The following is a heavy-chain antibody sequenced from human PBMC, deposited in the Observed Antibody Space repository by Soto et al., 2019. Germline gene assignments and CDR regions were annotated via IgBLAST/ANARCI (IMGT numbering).Heavy chain of an antibody. D-gene: IGHD3-3*01. CDR3: ARAGDFWSGYLNWFDP. CDR1: GGSFSGYY. CDR2: INHSGST. Sequence: PSETLSLTCAVYGGSFSGYYWSWIRQPPGKGLEWIGEINHSGSTNYNPSLKSRVTISVDTSKNQFSLKLSSVTAADTAVYYCARAGDFWSGYLNWFDPWGQGTLVTVS. V-gene: IGHV4-34*01. J-gene: IGHJ5*02.